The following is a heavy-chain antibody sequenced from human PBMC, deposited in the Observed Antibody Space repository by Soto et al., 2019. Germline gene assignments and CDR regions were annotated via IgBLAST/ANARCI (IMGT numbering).Heavy chain of an antibody. CDR1: GGSISSSNR. V-gene: IGHV4-4*01. D-gene: IGHD2-2*01. CDR2: IHHSGST. J-gene: IGHJ5*02. Sequence: SETLSLTCAVSGGSISSSNRWNWVRQPPGKGLEWIGEIHHSGSTNYNPSLKSRVTISVDKSKNQFSLKRNYVTAADTAVYCCARVRQGCSSTSCYFAPWGQGTLVTVSS. CDR3: ARVRQGCSSTSCYFAP.